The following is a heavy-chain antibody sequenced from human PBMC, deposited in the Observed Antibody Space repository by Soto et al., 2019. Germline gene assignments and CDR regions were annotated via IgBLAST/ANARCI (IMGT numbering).Heavy chain of an antibody. V-gene: IGHV1-46*01. CDR1: GYTFTSYQ. D-gene: IGHD3-22*01. Sequence: ASVKVSCKASGYTFTSYQVHWVRQAPGQGLEWMGIINPSGGSTSYAQKFQGRVTMTRDTSTSTVYMELSSLRSEDTAVYYCARDWYDSSGYYPFDYWGQGTLVTVSS. CDR2: INPSGGST. J-gene: IGHJ4*02. CDR3: ARDWYDSSGYYPFDY.